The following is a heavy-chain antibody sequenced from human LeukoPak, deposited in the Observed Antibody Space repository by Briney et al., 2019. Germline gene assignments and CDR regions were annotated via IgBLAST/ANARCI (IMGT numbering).Heavy chain of an antibody. CDR3: AKEALPGIAVAGRVY. D-gene: IGHD6-19*01. CDR1: GFTFSIYG. J-gene: IGHJ4*02. CDR2: LSGSGDRT. Sequence: GGSLRLSCAASGFTFSIYGMSWVRQAPGKGLEWLSALSGSGDRTYYADSVKGRFTISRDNSKNTLYLQMNSLRAEDTAVYFCAKEALPGIAVAGRVYWGQGTLVTVSS. V-gene: IGHV3-23*01.